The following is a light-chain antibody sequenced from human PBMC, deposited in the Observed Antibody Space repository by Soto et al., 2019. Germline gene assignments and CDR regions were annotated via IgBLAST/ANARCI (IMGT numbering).Light chain of an antibody. CDR2: GAT. Sequence: EIVLTQSPGTLSLSPGERATLSCKASQSVSSSYLAWYQQKPGQAPRVLIYGATTRATGIPDRFSGRGSGTAFTLTISRLDPADSATYYCQQYDDSHYTFGQGTKLEIK. J-gene: IGKJ2*01. CDR1: QSVSSSY. V-gene: IGKV3-20*01. CDR3: QQYDDSHYT.